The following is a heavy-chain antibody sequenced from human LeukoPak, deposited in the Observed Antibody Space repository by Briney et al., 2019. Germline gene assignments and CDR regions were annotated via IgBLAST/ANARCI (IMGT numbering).Heavy chain of an antibody. CDR3: AKDNSRNYDILTGYYTTDAFDI. CDR1: GFTFSNAW. Sequence: GGSLRLSCAASGFTFSNAWMSWVRQAPGKGLEWVGRIKSKTDGGTTDYAAPVKGRFTISRDDSKNTLYLQMNSLRAEDTAVYYCAKDNSRNYDILTGYYTTDAFDIWGQGTMVTVSS. D-gene: IGHD3-9*01. CDR2: IKSKTDGGTT. J-gene: IGHJ3*02. V-gene: IGHV3-15*01.